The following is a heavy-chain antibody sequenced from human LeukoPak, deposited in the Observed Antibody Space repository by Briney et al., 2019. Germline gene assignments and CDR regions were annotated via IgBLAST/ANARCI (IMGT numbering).Heavy chain of an antibody. V-gene: IGHV3-48*01. J-gene: IGHJ4*02. CDR2: ISSSSGAI. D-gene: IGHD6-13*01. Sequence: GGSLRLSCAASGFTFSSYSMNWVRQAPGKGLEWISYISSSSGAIYYAGSVKGRFTISRDNAKNSLYLQMNSLRGEDTAVYYCVRDGGTAVAGTHHFDFWGQGTLVSVSS. CDR3: VRDGGTAVAGTHHFDF. CDR1: GFTFSSYS.